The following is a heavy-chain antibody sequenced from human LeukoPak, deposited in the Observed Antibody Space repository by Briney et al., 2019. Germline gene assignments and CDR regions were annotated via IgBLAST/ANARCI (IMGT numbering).Heavy chain of an antibody. V-gene: IGHV3-7*01. CDR2: INKDGSEK. J-gene: IGHJ4*02. CDR3: ARGLGGLLEWLLFLGY. CDR1: GFTFSSYW. D-gene: IGHD3-3*01. Sequence: GGSLRLSCAASGFTFSSYWMSWVRQAPGKGLEWVANINKDGSEKYYVDSVKGRFTISRDNAKNSLYLQMNSLRAEDTAVYYCARGLGGLLEWLLFLGYWGQGTLVTVSP.